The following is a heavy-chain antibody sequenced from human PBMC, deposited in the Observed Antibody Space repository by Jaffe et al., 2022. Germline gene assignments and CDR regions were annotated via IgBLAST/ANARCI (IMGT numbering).Heavy chain of an antibody. Sequence: QVTLKESGPVLVKPTETLTLTCTVSGFSLSNARMGVSWIRQPPGKALEWLAHIFSNDEKSYSTSLKSRLTISKDTSKSQVVLTMTNMDPVDTATYYCARISPIDGSSWPDYFDYWGQGTLVTVSS. CDR1: GFSLSNARMG. CDR3: ARISPIDGSSWPDYFDY. J-gene: IGHJ4*02. V-gene: IGHV2-26*01. CDR2: IFSNDEK. D-gene: IGHD6-13*01.